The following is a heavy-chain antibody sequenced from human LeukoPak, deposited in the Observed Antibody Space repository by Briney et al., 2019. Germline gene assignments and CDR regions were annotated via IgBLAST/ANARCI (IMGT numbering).Heavy chain of an antibody. J-gene: IGHJ4*02. CDR1: GGSISNSNCY. CDR2: IYYSGST. D-gene: IGHD1-1*01. V-gene: IGHV4-39*07. CDR3: ARDTTLDY. Sequence: SETLSLTCTVSGGSISNSNCYWGWIRQPPGKGLEWIGSIYYSGSTYYNPSLKSRVIISVDTSKNQFSLKVSSVTAADTAVYYCARDTTLDYWGQGTLVTVSS.